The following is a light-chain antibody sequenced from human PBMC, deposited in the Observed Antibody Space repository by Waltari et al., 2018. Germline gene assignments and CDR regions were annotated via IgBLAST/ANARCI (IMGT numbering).Light chain of an antibody. J-gene: IGKJ4*01. CDR2: DAF. CDR3: QQRGNWPLT. V-gene: IGKV3-11*01. CDR1: QSVINY. Sequence: ELVLTQSPATLSLSPGERATLSCRASQSVINYLAWYQQKPSQAPRLLIYDAFKRATGIPDRFSGSGSGTDFTLTISSLEPEDFAVYYCQQRGNWPLTFGGGTKVEIK.